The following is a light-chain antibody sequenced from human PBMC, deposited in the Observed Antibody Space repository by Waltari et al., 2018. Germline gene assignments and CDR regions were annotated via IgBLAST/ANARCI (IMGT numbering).Light chain of an antibody. CDR3: QQYSTFPPT. V-gene: IGKV1-16*02. J-gene: IGKJ4*01. Sequence: TCRASQAISTFLAWFQLKPGKAPKSLIYAASTLQTGVSSNFSGSGSGTDSTLTISSLQPGDCATYYCQQYSTFPPTFGGGTRVEI. CDR1: QAISTF. CDR2: AAS.